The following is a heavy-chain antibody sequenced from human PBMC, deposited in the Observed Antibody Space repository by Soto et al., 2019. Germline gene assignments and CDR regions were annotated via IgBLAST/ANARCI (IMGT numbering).Heavy chain of an antibody. CDR2: INPSGGST. CDR3: ARVSGYSSSWYPFDY. CDR1: GYTFTSYY. Sequence: AAVKVSCKASGYTFTSYYMHWVRQAPGQGLEWMGIINPSGGSTSYAQKFQGRVTMTRDTSTSTVYMELSSLRSEDMAVYYCARVSGYSSSWYPFDYWGQGTLVTVSS. J-gene: IGHJ4*02. D-gene: IGHD6-13*01. V-gene: IGHV1-46*01.